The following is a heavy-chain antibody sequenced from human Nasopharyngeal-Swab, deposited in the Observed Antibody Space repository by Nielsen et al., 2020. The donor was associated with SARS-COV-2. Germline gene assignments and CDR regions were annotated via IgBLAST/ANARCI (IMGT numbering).Heavy chain of an antibody. CDR1: GFTFSRYT. J-gene: IGHJ4*02. V-gene: IGHV3-30-3*01. Sequence: GGSLRLSCAASGFTFSRYTMHWVRQAPGKGLEWVAVISYDGSNKYYADSVKGRFTISRDISKNTLYLQMNGLRAEDTAVFYCASTPLDSSGYYYAFHYWGRGTLVTVSS. CDR2: ISYDGSNK. D-gene: IGHD3-22*01. CDR3: ASTPLDSSGYYYAFHY.